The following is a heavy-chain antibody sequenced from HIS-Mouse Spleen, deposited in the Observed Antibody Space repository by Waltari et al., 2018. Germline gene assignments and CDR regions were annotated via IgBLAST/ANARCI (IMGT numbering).Heavy chain of an antibody. D-gene: IGHD6-13*01. CDR2: IYPGDSDT. CDR1: GYSFTSYW. J-gene: IGHJ1*01. V-gene: IGHV5-51*03. CDR3: ARLRYSSSWLEYFQH. Sequence: EVQLVQSGAEVKKPGESLKISCKGSGYSFTSYWIGWVRQMPGKGLEWMGIIYPGDSDTRYRPSFQGQVTISADKSISTAYLQWSSLKASDTAMYYCARLRYSSSWLEYFQHWGQGTLVTVSS.